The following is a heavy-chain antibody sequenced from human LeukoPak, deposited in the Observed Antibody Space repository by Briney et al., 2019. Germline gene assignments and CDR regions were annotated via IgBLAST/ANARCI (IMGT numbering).Heavy chain of an antibody. V-gene: IGHV1-18*01. J-gene: IGHJ4*02. D-gene: IGHD3-22*01. CDR3: ASNTGSDSSGYAY. CDR2: ISAYNGDT. CDR1: GFTFTKFG. Sequence: ASVKVSCKASGFTFTKFGISWVRQAPGQGLEWVGWISAYNGDTNYAQKFQGRVTMTTDSSTTTAYMELRSLRSDDTAVYYCASNTGSDSSGYAYWGQGTLVTVSS.